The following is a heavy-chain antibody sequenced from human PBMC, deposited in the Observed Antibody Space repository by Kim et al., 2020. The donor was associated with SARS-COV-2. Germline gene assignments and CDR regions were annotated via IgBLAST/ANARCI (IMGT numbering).Heavy chain of an antibody. CDR3: AKMHDYGDYRGNWFDP. D-gene: IGHD4-17*01. Sequence: SETLSLTCTVSGGSISSDYWSWIRQPPGKGLEWIGYIYYSGSTNYNPSLKSRVTISVDTSKNQFSLKLSSVTAADTAVYYCAKMHDYGDYRGNWFDPWGQGTLVTVSS. V-gene: IGHV4-59*01. CDR2: IYYSGST. J-gene: IGHJ5*02. CDR1: GGSISSDY.